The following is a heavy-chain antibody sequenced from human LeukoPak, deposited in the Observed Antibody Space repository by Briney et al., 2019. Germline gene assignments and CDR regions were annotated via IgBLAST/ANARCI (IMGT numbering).Heavy chain of an antibody. V-gene: IGHV3-23*01. J-gene: IGHJ3*02. CDR2: ISGSGGST. CDR3: AKRGDQLLYGAFDI. Sequence: GGSLRLSCAASGFTFSSYAIHWVRQAPGKGLEWVSAISGSGGSTYYADSVKGRFTISRDNSKNTLYLQMNSLRAEDTAVYYCAKRGDQLLYGAFDIWGQGTMVTVSS. CDR1: GFTFSSYA. D-gene: IGHD2-2*02.